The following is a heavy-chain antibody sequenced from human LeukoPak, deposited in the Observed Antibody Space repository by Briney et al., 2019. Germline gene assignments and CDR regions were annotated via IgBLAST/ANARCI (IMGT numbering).Heavy chain of an antibody. D-gene: IGHD1-26*01. CDR1: GDSVSSNSAA. CDR2: TYYRSKWYN. J-gene: IGHJ4*02. Sequence: SQTLSLTCAISGDSVSSNSAAWNWIRQSPSRGLGWLGRTYYRSKWYNDYAVSVKSRITINPDTSKNQFSLQLNSVTPEDTAVYYCARMEASGSYYVGYFDYWGQGTLVTVSS. V-gene: IGHV6-1*01. CDR3: ARMEASGSYYVGYFDY.